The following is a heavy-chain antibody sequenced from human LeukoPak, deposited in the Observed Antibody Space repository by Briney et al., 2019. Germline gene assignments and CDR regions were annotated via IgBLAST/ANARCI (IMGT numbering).Heavy chain of an antibody. CDR1: GYSFTSYW. V-gene: IGHV5-51*01. J-gene: IGHJ5*02. CDR2: IYPGDSDT. D-gene: IGHD1-1*01. Sequence: GGSLEISCKGSGYSFTSYWIGWVRQVPGKGLEGMGIIYPGDSDTRYSPSFQGQVTISADKSISTAYLQWSSLKASDTAMYYCARRLDLLEGFDPWGQGTLVTVSS. CDR3: ARRLDLLEGFDP.